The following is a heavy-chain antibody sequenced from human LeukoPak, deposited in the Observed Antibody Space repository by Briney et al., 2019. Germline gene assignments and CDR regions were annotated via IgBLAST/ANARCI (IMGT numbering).Heavy chain of an antibody. CDR3: SRGMYYYGSGSYPIDY. V-gene: IGHV3-7*01. CDR2: IKQDGNEK. Sequence: GGSLRLSCAASGFTFSDYWMSWVRQAPGKGLEWVANIKQDGNEKYYVDSVKGRFTISRDNAKNSLYLQMNSLRAEGTAVYYCSRGMYYYGSGSYPIDYWGQGTLVTVSS. D-gene: IGHD3-10*01. J-gene: IGHJ4*02. CDR1: GFTFSDYW.